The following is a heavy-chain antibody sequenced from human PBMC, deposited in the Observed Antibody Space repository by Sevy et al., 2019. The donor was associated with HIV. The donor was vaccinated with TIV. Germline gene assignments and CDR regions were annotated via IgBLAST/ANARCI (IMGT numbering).Heavy chain of an antibody. V-gene: IGHV3-30*02. J-gene: IGHJ4*02. CDR2: IQYGGSNK. D-gene: IGHD2-21*01. CDR1: GFSFSSYG. Sequence: GGSLRLSCAASGFSFSSYGMHWVRQAPGKGLEWMSYIQYGGSNKDYADSVKARFTISRDNSKNTLYLQMNSLRVEDTAVFYCVKEGGGEGGDHWGQGTLVTVSS. CDR3: VKEGGGEGGDH.